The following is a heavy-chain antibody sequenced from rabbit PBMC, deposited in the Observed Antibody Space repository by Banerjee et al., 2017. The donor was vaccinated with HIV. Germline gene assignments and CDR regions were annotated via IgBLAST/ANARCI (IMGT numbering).Heavy chain of an antibody. D-gene: IGHD6-1*01. CDR3: VRYYTYGYAAFNL. V-gene: IGHV1S45*01. CDR2: IDPVFGST. CDR1: GFSFSNKYV. J-gene: IGHJ4*01. Sequence: QEQLEESGGDLVKPEGSLTLTCTASGFSFSNKYVMCWVRQAPGKGLEWIGYIDPVFGSTYYASWVNGRFTISSHNAQNTLYLQLNSLTAADTATYFCVRYYTYGYAAFNLWGPGTLVTVS.